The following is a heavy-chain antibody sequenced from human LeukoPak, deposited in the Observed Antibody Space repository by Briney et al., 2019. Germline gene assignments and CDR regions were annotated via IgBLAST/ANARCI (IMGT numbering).Heavy chain of an antibody. Sequence: SETLSLTCAVSGSSISTGSYWDWIRQPPGKGLEWIGTIYHSGITYYTASLKSRSTISVDTSKNQFSLKMTSVTAADTAVYYCARDLAVSGPGYYSYGMDVWDKGTMVVVS. CDR1: GSSISTGSY. J-gene: IGHJ6*04. V-gene: IGHV4-38-2*02. CDR2: IYHSGIT. CDR3: ARDLAVSGPGYYSYGMDV. D-gene: IGHD6-19*01.